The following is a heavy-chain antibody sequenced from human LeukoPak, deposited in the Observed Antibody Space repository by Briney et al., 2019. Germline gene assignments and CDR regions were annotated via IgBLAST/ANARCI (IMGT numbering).Heavy chain of an antibody. V-gene: IGHV3-30*04. CDR3: ARYDYGDYEDYFYYMDV. J-gene: IGHJ6*03. Sequence: GGSLRLSCAASGFTFSSYTMDWVRQAPGKGLEWVAIILYDGSNKYYADSVKGRFTISRDNAKNSLYLQMDGLRAEDTAVYYCARYDYGDYEDYFYYMDVWGKGTAVSVSS. D-gene: IGHD4-17*01. CDR1: GFTFSSYT. CDR2: ILYDGSNK.